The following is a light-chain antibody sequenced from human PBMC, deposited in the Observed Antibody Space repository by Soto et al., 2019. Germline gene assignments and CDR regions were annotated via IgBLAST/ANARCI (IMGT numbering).Light chain of an antibody. CDR2: TNN. J-gene: IGLJ1*01. CDR1: TSNIGSNP. CDR3: AAWDDRLNGSSYV. V-gene: IGLV1-44*01. Sequence: QSVLTQPPSVSVTPGQTVTISCSGSTSNIGSNPVNWYQQLPGTAPRLLISTNNQRPSGVPDRFSGSRSGTSASLAISGLQSEDEADYYCAAWDDRLNGSSYVFGTGTKVTVL.